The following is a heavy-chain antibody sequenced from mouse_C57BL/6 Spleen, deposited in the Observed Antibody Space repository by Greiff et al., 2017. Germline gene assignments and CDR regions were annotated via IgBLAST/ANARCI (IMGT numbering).Heavy chain of an antibody. CDR1: GYTFTSYD. D-gene: IGHD2-4*01. Sequence: QVQLQQSGPELVKPGASVKLSCKASGYTFTSYDINWVKQRPGQGLEWIGWIYPRDGSTKYNEKFKGKATLTVDTSSSTAYMELHSLTSEDSAVYFWARENGIYYDYEGAWFAYWGQGTLVTVSA. V-gene: IGHV1-85*01. CDR3: ARENGIYYDYEGAWFAY. CDR2: IYPRDGST. J-gene: IGHJ3*01.